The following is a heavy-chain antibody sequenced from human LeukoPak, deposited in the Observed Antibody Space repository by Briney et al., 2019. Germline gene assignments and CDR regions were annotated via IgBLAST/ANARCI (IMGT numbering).Heavy chain of an antibody. Sequence: PSETLSLTCTVSGGSVSSGDYYWNWIRQHPGKGLEWLGYIYYSGSTYYNPSLKSRVTISVDTSKNQFSLKLSSVTAADTAVYYCARGETGGDYFDYWGQGTLVTVSS. D-gene: IGHD3-10*01. J-gene: IGHJ4*02. CDR3: ARGETGGDYFDY. CDR2: IYYSGST. CDR1: GGSVSSGDYY. V-gene: IGHV4-31*03.